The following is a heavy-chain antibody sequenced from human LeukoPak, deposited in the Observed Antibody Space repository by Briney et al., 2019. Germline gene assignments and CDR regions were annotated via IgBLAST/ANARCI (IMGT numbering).Heavy chain of an antibody. J-gene: IGHJ4*02. CDR3: AREGGPYRPLDY. D-gene: IGHD3-16*01. Sequence: PGGSLRLSCAASGFTFSSYGMHWVRQAPGKGLEWVAVIWYDGSDKYYADSVKGRFTISRDNSKNTLYLQMNSLRAEDTAVYYCAREGGPYRPLDYSGQGTLVTVS. V-gene: IGHV3-33*01. CDR1: GFTFSSYG. CDR2: IWYDGSDK.